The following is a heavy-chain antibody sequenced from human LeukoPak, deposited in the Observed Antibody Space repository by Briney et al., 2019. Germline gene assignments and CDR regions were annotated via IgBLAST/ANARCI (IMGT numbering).Heavy chain of an antibody. V-gene: IGHV3-33*08. J-gene: IGHJ4*02. D-gene: IGHD3-10*01. CDR1: GFTFSNYA. Sequence: GGSLRLSCAASGFTFSNYAIHWVRQAPGKGLEWVAVIWNDGSNKYYADSVKGRFTISRDNSKNTLYLQMNSLRAEDTAVYSCARASGPFDYWGQGTLVTVSS. CDR3: ARASGPFDY. CDR2: IWNDGSNK.